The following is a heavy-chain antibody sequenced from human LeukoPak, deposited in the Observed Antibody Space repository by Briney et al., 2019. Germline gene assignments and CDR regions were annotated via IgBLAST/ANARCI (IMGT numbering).Heavy chain of an antibody. D-gene: IGHD3-16*01. Sequence: SETLSLTCAVYGGSFSGYYWSWIHQPPGKGLEWIGEINHSGSTNYNPSLKSRVTISIDTSKNQFSLKLSSVTAADTAVYYCARAGGVYWGQGTLVTVSS. CDR1: GGSFSGYY. CDR2: INHSGST. J-gene: IGHJ4*02. V-gene: IGHV4-34*01. CDR3: ARAGGVY.